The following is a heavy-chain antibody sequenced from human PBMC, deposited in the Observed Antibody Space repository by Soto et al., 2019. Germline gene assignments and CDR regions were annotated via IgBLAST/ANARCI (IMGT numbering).Heavy chain of an antibody. CDR2: VIPIFGTT. V-gene: IGHV1-69*13. D-gene: IGHD2-15*01. CDR1: GGIFSDYA. J-gene: IGHJ4*02. CDR3: ARVGGVAARTFDY. Sequence: ASVKVSCKTSGGIFSDYALSWVRQAPGQGLEWMGRVIPIFGTTIYAQKFHGRVTITADESTSTAFMELSSLRSEDTAVYYCARVGGVAARTFDYWGQGTVVTVSS.